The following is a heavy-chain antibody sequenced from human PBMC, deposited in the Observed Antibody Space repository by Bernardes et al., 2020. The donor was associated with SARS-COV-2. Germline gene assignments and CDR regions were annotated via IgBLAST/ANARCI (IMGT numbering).Heavy chain of an antibody. CDR3: ARSGYRTPRSIDY. CDR1: GGSFSGYY. V-gene: IGHV4-34*01. Sequence: SETLSLTCAVYGGSFSGYYWSWIRQPPGKGLEWIGEINHSGSTNYNPSLKSRVTISVDTSKNQFSLKLSSVTAADTAVYYCARSGYRTPRSIDYWGQGTLVTVSS. D-gene: IGHD3-16*02. CDR2: INHSGST. J-gene: IGHJ4*02.